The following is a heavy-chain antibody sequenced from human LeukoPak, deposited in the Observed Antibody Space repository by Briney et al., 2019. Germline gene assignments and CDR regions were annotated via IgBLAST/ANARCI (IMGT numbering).Heavy chain of an antibody. J-gene: IGHJ6*03. CDR3: ARAAPYYYYMDV. CDR1: GGTFSSYA. Sequence: GASVKVSCKASGGTFSSYAISWVRQAPGQGLEWMGGIIPIFGTANYAQKFQGRVTITTDESTSTAYMELSSLRSEDTAVYYCARAAPYYYYMDVWGKGTTVTVPS. CDR2: IIPIFGTA. V-gene: IGHV1-69*05.